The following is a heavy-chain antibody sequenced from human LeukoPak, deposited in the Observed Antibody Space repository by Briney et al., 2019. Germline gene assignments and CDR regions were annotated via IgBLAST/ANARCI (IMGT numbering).Heavy chain of an antibody. D-gene: IGHD6-13*01. CDR1: GGSINFYY. V-gene: IGHV4-4*07. CDR3: ARGIADPYSFDS. J-gene: IGHJ4*02. CDR2: IYSTGST. Sequence: SETLSLTCTVSGGSINFYYWSWIRQPAGKGLEWIGRIYSTGSTNYSPSLKSRVTVSVDKSKNQFSLNLSSVTAADTAVYYCARGIADPYSFDSWGQGTLVTVSS.